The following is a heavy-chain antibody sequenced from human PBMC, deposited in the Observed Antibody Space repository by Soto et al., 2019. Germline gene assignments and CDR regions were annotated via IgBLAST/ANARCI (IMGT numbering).Heavy chain of an antibody. D-gene: IGHD2-15*01. J-gene: IGHJ6*02. CDR3: VRVCCVGGCFSDHHFYYGMDV. CDR2: IIPVFGTA. CDR1: GGTFSKYK. V-gene: IGHV1-69*13. Sequence: GASVKVSCKASGGTFSKYKITWVRQAPGQGLEWMGGIIPVFGTANYAQKYQGRVTITADESTSTAYMEVSSLRSDDTAVYYCVRVCCVGGCFSDHHFYYGMDVWGQGTTVTVSS.